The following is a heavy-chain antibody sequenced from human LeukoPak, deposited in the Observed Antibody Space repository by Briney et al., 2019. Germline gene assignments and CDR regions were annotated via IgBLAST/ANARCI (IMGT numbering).Heavy chain of an antibody. V-gene: IGHV3-NL1*01. Sequence: GGSLRLSCVASGFTFTTYGMHWVRQAPGKGLEWVSFIYSDNTHYSDSVKGRFTISRDNSKNTLYLQMNSLRAEDTAVYYCARRAGAYSHPYDYWGQGTLVTVSS. CDR2: IYSDNT. CDR1: GFTFTTYG. J-gene: IGHJ4*02. D-gene: IGHD4/OR15-4a*01. CDR3: ARRAGAYSHPYDY.